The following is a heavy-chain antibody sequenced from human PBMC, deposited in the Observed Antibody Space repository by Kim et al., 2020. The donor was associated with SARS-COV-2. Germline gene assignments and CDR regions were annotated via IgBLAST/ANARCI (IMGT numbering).Heavy chain of an antibody. CDR3: TTRVGELGPYYYYYGMDV. J-gene: IGHJ6*02. V-gene: IGHV3-15*01. CDR2: IKSKTDGGTT. Sequence: GGSLRLSCAASGFTFSNAWMSWVRQAPGKGLEWVGRIKSKTDGGTTDYAAPVKGRFTISRDDSKNTLYLQMNSLKTEDTAVYYCTTRVGELGPYYYYYGMDVWGQGTTVTVSS. D-gene: IGHD3-10*01. CDR1: GFTFSNAW.